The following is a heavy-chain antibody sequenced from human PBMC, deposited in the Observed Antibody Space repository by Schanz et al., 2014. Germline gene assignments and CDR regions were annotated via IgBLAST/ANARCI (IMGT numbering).Heavy chain of an antibody. D-gene: IGHD4-17*01. Sequence: QVQLQESGPGLVKPSETLSLICSVSGGSIGTYYWNWIRLPPGKGLEWIGFISYSGSTYYNPSLKSRVTISVDTSKNQFSLNLSSATAADTAVYYCARDRGHGDLPGDIWGQGTMVTVSS. CDR1: GGSIGTYY. CDR3: ARDRGHGDLPGDI. V-gene: IGHV4-59*06. J-gene: IGHJ3*02. CDR2: ISYSGST.